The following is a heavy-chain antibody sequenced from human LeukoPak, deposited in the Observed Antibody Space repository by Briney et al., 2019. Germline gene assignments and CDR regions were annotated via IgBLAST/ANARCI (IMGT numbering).Heavy chain of an antibody. CDR1: GGSFSGYY. Sequence: SETLSLTCAVYGGSFSGYYWSWIRQPPGKGLEWIGEINHSGSTNYNPSLKSRVTISVDTSKNQFSLKLSSVTAADTAVYYCARAESNYKYSSSWYQAYNWFDPWDQGTLVTVSS. CDR3: ARAESNYKYSSSWYQAYNWFDP. D-gene: IGHD6-13*01. CDR2: INHSGST. J-gene: IGHJ5*02. V-gene: IGHV4-34*01.